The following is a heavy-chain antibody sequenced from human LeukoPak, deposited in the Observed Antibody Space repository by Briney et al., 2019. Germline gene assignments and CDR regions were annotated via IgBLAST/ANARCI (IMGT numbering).Heavy chain of an antibody. CDR1: GGSISSYY. V-gene: IGHV4-59*08. J-gene: IGHJ3*02. CDR3: ARLDSSSLSSSYPSDI. Sequence: SETLSLTCTVSGGSISSYYWSWLRQPPGKGLEWIGYIYYSGSTNYNPSLKSRVTISVDTSKNQFSLKLSSVTAADTAVYYCARLDSSSLSSSYPSDIWGQGTMVTVSS. D-gene: IGHD6-13*01. CDR2: IYYSGST.